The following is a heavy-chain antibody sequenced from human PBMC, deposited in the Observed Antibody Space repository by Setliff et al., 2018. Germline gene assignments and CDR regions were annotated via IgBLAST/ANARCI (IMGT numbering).Heavy chain of an antibody. D-gene: IGHD3-16*01. CDR3: ARDGGEY. J-gene: IGHJ4*02. CDR1: GFNLRTSS. V-gene: IGHV3-48*01. CDR2: MSAMGITF. Sequence: GGSLRLSCAASGFNLRTSSMNWVRQAPGKGLEWIAFMSAMGITFYYADSVKGRFTISRDRVKNSLYLQLSRLRVDDTAIYYCARDGGEYWGQGTPVTVSS.